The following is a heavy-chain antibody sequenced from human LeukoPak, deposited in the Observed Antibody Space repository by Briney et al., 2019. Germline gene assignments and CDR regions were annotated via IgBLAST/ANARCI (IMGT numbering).Heavy chain of an antibody. Sequence: SETLSLTCTVSGGSMNSYYWSWIRQPAGKGLEWIGRIYSSGSTNYNPSLKSRVTISVDTSKNQFSLKLSSVTAADTAVYYCARYCSGGSCYPGTSNWFDPWGQGTLVTVSS. CDR2: IYSSGST. CDR1: GGSMNSYY. CDR3: ARYCSGGSCYPGTSNWFDP. J-gene: IGHJ5*02. D-gene: IGHD2-15*01. V-gene: IGHV4-4*07.